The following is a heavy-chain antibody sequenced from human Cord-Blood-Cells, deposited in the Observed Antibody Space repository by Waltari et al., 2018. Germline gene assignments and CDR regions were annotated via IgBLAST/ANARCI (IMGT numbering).Heavy chain of an antibody. CDR2: ISYDGSNK. D-gene: IGHD3-16*01. Sequence: QVQLVESGGGVVQPGRSLRLSCAASGFTFSSYAMHWVRQAPGKGLEWVAVISYDGSNKYYADSVKGRFTISRDNSKNTLYLQMNSLRAEDTAVYYCAREGDASEYFQHWGQGTLVTVSS. V-gene: IGHV3-30-3*01. J-gene: IGHJ1*01. CDR1: GFTFSSYA. CDR3: AREGDASEYFQH.